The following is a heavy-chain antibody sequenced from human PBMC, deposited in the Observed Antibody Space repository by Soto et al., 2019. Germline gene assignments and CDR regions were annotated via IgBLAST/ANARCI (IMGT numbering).Heavy chain of an antibody. V-gene: IGHV4-39*01. CDR2: FYYSGNT. CDR1: GGSISTSTFY. CDR3: ARRYGWASDI. J-gene: IGHJ3*02. D-gene: IGHD3-16*01. Sequence: SETLSLTCTVAGGSISTSTFYWGWMRQPPGKGLEWIASFYYSGNTYYNPSLKSRVTISVDTSKNQFSLKLSSVTAADTAVYYCARRYGWASDIWGQGTMVTVSS.